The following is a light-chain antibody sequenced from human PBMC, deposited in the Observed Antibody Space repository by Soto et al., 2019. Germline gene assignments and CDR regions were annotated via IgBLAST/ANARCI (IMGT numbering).Light chain of an antibody. CDR3: SAWDDSLKGLL. V-gene: IGLV1-44*01. CDR1: SSNIGSNI. CDR2: NNN. J-gene: IGLJ3*02. Sequence: QLVLTQPPSASGTPGQRVTISCSGSSSNIGSNIVSWYRQLPGTAPKLLIYNNNHRPSGVSDRFSGSKSGTSASLAISGLQFEDEAEYFCSAWDDSLKGLLFGGGTKLTVL.